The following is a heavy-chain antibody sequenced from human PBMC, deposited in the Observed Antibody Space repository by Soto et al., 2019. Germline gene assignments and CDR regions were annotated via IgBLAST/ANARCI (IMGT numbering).Heavy chain of an antibody. CDR3: ARGQEGVVATH. Sequence: QVQLQQWGAGLLKPSETLSLNCAVTGGSLSGYYWSWIRQPPGKGLEWIGEVKDGGHTNYSPSLRGRVTLSPDPSNHQFSLRLNSVAAADTGVYYCARGQEGVVATHWDQGSLVTVSS. CDR1: GGSLSGYY. D-gene: IGHD2-15*01. V-gene: IGHV4-34*01. CDR2: VKDGGHT. J-gene: IGHJ4*02.